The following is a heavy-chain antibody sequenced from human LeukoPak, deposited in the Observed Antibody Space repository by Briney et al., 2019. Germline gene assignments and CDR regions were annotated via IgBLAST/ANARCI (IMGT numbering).Heavy chain of an antibody. Sequence: ATVKVSCKASGYTFTSYGISWVRQAPGQGLEWMGWISAYNGNTNYAQKLQGRVTMTTDTSTSTAYMELRSLRSDDTAVYYCARDAPLRYYDILTGYYSHYYYYGMDVWGQGTTVIVSS. V-gene: IGHV1-18*01. CDR1: GYTFTSYG. CDR2: ISAYNGNT. J-gene: IGHJ6*02. D-gene: IGHD3-9*01. CDR3: ARDAPLRYYDILTGYYSHYYYYGMDV.